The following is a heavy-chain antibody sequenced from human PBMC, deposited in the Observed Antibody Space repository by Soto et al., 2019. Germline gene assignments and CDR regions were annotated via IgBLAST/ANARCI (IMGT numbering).Heavy chain of an antibody. D-gene: IGHD3-10*01. CDR3: ARHGFGSLHGLVDV. CDR1: GGSINNYY. CDR2: IKYNGDS. J-gene: IGHJ6*02. Sequence: QVQLQESGPGLVKPSETLSLTCTVSGGSINNYYCSWFRQPPGKGLEWIGYIKYNGDSAYNFSLTRRGTMSMDTSKTQFSLRVESVTATDTAVYYCARHGFGSLHGLVDVWGQGTTVIVSS. V-gene: IGHV4-59*08.